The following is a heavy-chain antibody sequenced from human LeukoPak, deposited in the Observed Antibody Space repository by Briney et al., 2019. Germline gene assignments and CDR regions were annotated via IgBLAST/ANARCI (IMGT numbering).Heavy chain of an antibody. D-gene: IGHD4-17*01. J-gene: IGHJ6*02. CDR3: ARVRYGELDV. CDR1: GFTFSSYA. Sequence: PGGSLRLSCAASGFTFSSYAMSWVRQAPGKGLEWVSSMSGSVGSTYYADSVKGRFTISRDDSKNTLYLQMNSLRAEDTAVYYCARVRYGELDVWGQGTTVTVSS. V-gene: IGHV3-23*01. CDR2: MSGSVGST.